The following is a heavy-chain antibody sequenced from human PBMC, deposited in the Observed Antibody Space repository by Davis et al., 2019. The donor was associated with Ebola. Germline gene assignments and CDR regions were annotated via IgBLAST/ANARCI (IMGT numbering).Heavy chain of an antibody. D-gene: IGHD3-10*01. V-gene: IGHV3-23*01. CDR2: IDGSSDVST. J-gene: IGHJ6*03. Sequence: PGGSLRLSCAASGFTFSSYTMSWVRQTPGKGLEWVSAIDGSSDVSTYYAESVKGRFSISRDNSKKTLYLQMNSLRDEDTGFYFCARGGSSLHNYYFYHMDVWGKGTPVTVAS. CDR3: ARGGSSLHNYYFYHMDV. CDR1: GFTFSSYT.